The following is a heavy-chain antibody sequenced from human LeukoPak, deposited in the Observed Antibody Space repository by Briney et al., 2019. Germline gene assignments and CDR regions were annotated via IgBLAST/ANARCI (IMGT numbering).Heavy chain of an antibody. CDR3: RRAANTTTGTPTLAIDY. CDR1: GFSFSIYS. CDR2: ISNDGSRV. Sequence: GGSLRLSCAASGFSFSIYSMHWVRQAPGKGLEWVAAISNDGSRVYYTDSVKGRFTISRDNSKNTLYLQMNSLRAEDTAVYYRRRAANTTTGTPTLAIDYWGQGTLVTVSS. J-gene: IGHJ4*02. V-gene: IGHV3-30-3*01. D-gene: IGHD1-1*01.